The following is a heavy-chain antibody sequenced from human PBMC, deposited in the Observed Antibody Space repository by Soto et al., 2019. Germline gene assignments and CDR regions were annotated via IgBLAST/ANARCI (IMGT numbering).Heavy chain of an antibody. CDR3: AKKVNSGSGSQFFDY. CDR1: GFTFSSYS. D-gene: IGHD3-10*01. J-gene: IGHJ4*02. Sequence: LRLSCAASGFTFSSYSMSWVRQAPGKGLEWVSGFRSGGDDDTTYYADSVRGRFTISRDNSKNTLFLQMNSLRAEDTAIYYCAKKVNSGSGSQFFDYWGQGTLVTVSS. V-gene: IGHV3-23*01. CDR2: FRSGGDDDTT.